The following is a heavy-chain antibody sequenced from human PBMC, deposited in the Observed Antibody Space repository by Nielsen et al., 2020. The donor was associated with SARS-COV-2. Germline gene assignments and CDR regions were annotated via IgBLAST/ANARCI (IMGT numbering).Heavy chain of an antibody. V-gene: IGHV3-15*01. CDR2: IKSKTDGGTT. D-gene: IGHD3/OR15-3a*01. Sequence: VRQAPGKGLEWVGRIKSKTDGGTTDYAAPVKGRFTISRDDSRNTLYLQMNSLRTDDTAVYFCTTEIDAYYAFWSGYYSSEHWGQGTLVTVSS. J-gene: IGHJ1*01. CDR3: TTEIDAYYAFWSGYYSSEH.